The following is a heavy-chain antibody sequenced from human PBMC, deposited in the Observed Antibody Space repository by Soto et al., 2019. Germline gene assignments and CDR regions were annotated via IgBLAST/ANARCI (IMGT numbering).Heavy chain of an antibody. V-gene: IGHV1-3*01. J-gene: IGHJ4*02. CDR1: GYTFTSYA. CDR2: INAGNGNT. CDR3: ARPLDWFGFNFDY. D-gene: IGHD3-10*01. Sequence: ASVKVSCKASGYTFTSYAMHWVRQAPGQRLEWMGWINAGNGNTKYSQKYQGRDTINRDTSASTAYMELSSLRSEDTDVYYCARPLDWFGFNFDYWGQGTLVTVSS.